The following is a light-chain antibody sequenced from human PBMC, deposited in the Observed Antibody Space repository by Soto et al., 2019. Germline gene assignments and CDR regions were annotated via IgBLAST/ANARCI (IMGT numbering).Light chain of an antibody. CDR2: DAS. CDR1: QSVSSY. CDR3: QQRSNWPPYT. J-gene: IGKJ2*01. Sequence: EIVLTQSPATLSLSPGDRATLSCRASQSVSSYLAWYQQKPGQAPKLLIYDASNRATGIPARFSGSGSGTDLTLTISSLEPEDFAVYYCQQRSNWPPYTFGQGTKLEIK. V-gene: IGKV3-11*01.